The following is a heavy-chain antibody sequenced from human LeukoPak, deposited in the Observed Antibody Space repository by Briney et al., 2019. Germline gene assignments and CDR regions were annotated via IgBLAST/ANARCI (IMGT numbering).Heavy chain of an antibody. Sequence: SETLSLTCTVSGGSISSHSWSWIRPPPGKGLEWIGYIFYSGSTNYNPSLKSRVTISVDTSKNQFSLKLSSVNAADTAVYYCARDFYDSRGDAFDIWGQGTIVTVSS. D-gene: IGHD3-22*01. CDR3: ARDFYDSRGDAFDI. CDR1: GGSISSHS. V-gene: IGHV4-59*11. J-gene: IGHJ3*02. CDR2: IFYSGST.